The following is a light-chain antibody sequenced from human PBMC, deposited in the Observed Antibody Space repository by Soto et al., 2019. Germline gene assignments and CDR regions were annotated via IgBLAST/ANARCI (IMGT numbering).Light chain of an antibody. J-gene: IGKJ5*01. CDR3: QQLNTYLPIT. V-gene: IGKV1-5*01. Sequence: DIQMTHSPSTLSASVGDIVTITCRASQSINSWLAWYQQKPGKAPKLLIYAASTLQSGVPSRFSGSGSGTDFTLTISSLQPEDFATYYCQQLNTYLPITFGQGTRLEIK. CDR1: QSINSW. CDR2: AAS.